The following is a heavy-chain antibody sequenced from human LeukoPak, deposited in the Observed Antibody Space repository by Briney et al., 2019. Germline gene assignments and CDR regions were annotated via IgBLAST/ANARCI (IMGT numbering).Heavy chain of an antibody. V-gene: IGHV3-23*01. CDR3: AKSRRGSYLGDFDY. J-gene: IGHJ4*02. D-gene: IGHD1-26*01. CDR1: GFTFSSYA. Sequence: GGSLRLSCAASGFTFSSYAMSWVRQAPGKGLEWVSTISGSGGATYYADSVKGRFTISRDNSKNTLYLQVNSLRAEDTAIYYCAKSRRGSYLGDFDYWGQGTLVTVSS. CDR2: ISGSGGAT.